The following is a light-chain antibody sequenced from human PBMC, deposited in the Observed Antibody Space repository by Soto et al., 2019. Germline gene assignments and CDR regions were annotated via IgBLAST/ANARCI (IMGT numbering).Light chain of an antibody. V-gene: IGKV1-13*02. CDR1: QGISSA. J-gene: IGKJ2*01. Sequence: AIQLTQSPSSLSASVGDRVTITCRASQGISSALAWYQQKPGKTPNLLIYDASILESGVPSRFSGSGSGTDFTLTISSLQPEDFATYYCQHFHSFPHTFGQGTKLEIK. CDR3: QHFHSFPHT. CDR2: DAS.